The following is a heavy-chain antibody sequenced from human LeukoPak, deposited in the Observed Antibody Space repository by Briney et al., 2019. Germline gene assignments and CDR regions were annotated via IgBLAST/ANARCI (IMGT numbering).Heavy chain of an antibody. CDR3: ARMSAMGPFDY. D-gene: IGHD5-18*01. CDR1: GGSISSGGYY. CDR2: IYHSEST. J-gene: IGHJ4*02. V-gene: IGHV4-30-2*01. Sequence: PSQTLSLTCTVSGGSISSGGYYWSWIRQPPGKGLEWIGYIYHSESTYYNPSLKSRVTISVDSSKNQFSLELNFLTAADTAVYYCARMSAMGPFDYWGQGTLVTVSS.